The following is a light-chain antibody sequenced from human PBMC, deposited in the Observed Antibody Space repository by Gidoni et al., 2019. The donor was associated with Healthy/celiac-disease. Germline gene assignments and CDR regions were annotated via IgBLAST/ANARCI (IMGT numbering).Light chain of an antibody. Sequence: DIQTPSPPSSLSASVGDRVTITCRASQSISSYSHWYQQKPGKAPKLLIYAASSLQSGVPSRFSGSGSGTDFTLTISSLQPDDFATYYCQQNYSSPPAFGRGTKVEIK. CDR1: QSISSY. V-gene: IGKV1-39*01. CDR2: AAS. CDR3: QQNYSSPPA. J-gene: IGKJ4*02.